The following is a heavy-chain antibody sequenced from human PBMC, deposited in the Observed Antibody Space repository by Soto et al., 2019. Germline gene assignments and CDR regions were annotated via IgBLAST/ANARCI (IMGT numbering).Heavy chain of an antibody. J-gene: IGHJ4*02. CDR2: IIPIFGTA. V-gene: IGHV1-69*13. Sequence: ASVKLSCKASGGTFSSYAISWVRQAPGQGLEWMGGIIPIFGTANYAQKFQGRVTITADESTSTAYMELSSLRSEDTAVYYCARLVSRDGYTYRLDDWGQGTLGT. CDR1: GGTFSSYA. D-gene: IGHD5-12*01. CDR3: ARLVSRDGYTYRLDD.